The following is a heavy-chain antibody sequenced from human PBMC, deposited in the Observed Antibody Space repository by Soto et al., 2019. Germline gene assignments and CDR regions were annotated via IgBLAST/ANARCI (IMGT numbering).Heavy chain of an antibody. Sequence: QVQLVQSGAEVKKPGSSVKVSCKASGGTFSSYAISWVRQAPGQGLEWMGGIIPIFGTANYAQKLQGSVTIXXDESTSTAYMELSSLRSEDTAVYYCALHTSGAAAGTWWFDPWGQGTLVTVSS. V-gene: IGHV1-69*05. CDR3: ALHTSGAAAGTWWFDP. CDR1: GGTFSSYA. D-gene: IGHD6-13*01. J-gene: IGHJ5*02. CDR2: IIPIFGTA.